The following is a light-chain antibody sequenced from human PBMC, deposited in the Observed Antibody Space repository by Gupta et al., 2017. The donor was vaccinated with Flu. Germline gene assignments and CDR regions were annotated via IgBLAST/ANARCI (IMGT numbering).Light chain of an antibody. J-gene: IGLJ3*02. CDR3: SSYTSSSPRV. CDR2: EVS. CDR1: SSDVGGYNY. Sequence: QSALTQPASVSGSPGQSITISCTGTSSDVGGYNYVSWYQQHPGKAPKLMIYEVSNRPSGVSNRFSGSKSGNTASLTIPGLQAEDEADYYCSSYTSSSPRVFGGGTKLTVL. V-gene: IGLV2-14*01.